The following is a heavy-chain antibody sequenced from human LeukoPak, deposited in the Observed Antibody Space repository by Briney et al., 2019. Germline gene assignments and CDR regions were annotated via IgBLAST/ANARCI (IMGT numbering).Heavy chain of an antibody. D-gene: IGHD3-10*01. CDR1: GGTFSSYA. Sequence: SVKVSCKASGGTFSSYAISWVRQAPGQGLEWMGGIIPIFGTANYAQKFQGRVTITADESTSTAYMELSSLRSEDTAVYYCARDVMYYYGSGSEDFDYWGQGTLVTVSS. CDR2: IIPIFGTA. J-gene: IGHJ4*02. CDR3: ARDVMYYYGSGSEDFDY. V-gene: IGHV1-69*13.